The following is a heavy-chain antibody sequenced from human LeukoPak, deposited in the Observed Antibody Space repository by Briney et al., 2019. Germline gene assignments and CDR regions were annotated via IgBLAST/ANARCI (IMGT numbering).Heavy chain of an antibody. CDR3: ARGLSSYRPFYYFDY. Sequence: SETLSLTCAVSGGSISSSNWWSWVRQPPGKGLEWIGEIYHSGSTNYNPSLKSRVTISVDKSKNQFSLKLSSVTAADTAVYYCARGLSSYRPFYYFDYWGQGTPVTVSS. J-gene: IGHJ4*02. CDR2: IYHSGST. CDR1: GGSISSSNW. V-gene: IGHV4-4*02. D-gene: IGHD3-16*02.